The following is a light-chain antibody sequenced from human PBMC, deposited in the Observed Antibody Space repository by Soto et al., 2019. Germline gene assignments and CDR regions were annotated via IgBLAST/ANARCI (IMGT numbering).Light chain of an antibody. CDR1: QTVSSRS. J-gene: IGKJ1*01. V-gene: IGKV3-20*01. CDR3: QQYGRSPRT. CDR2: VAS. Sequence: DMVLTQSPGTLSLSPGERATLSCRASQTVSSRSLAWYQQKPGQAPRLLIFVASTRAAGFPDRSSCSGSGTDFNLNISRLEPQDFALYYCQQYGRSPRTFGQGTKVHIK.